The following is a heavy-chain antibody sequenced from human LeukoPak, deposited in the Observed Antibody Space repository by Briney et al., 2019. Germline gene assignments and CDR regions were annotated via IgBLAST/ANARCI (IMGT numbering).Heavy chain of an antibody. CDR2: ISHVGGT. Sequence: GGSLRLSCAASGFTFSDYAMSWVRQAPEKGLEWVSTISHVGGTYYADSVRGRFTISRDDSKNMVYLQMDSLRAEDTAVYYCAKDREYDDGCGYNGWGQGTLVTVSS. D-gene: IGHD3-22*01. CDR1: GFTFSDYA. CDR3: AKDREYDDGCGYNG. J-gene: IGHJ4*02. V-gene: IGHV3-23*01.